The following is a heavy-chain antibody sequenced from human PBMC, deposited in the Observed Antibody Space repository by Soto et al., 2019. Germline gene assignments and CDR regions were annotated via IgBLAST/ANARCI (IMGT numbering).Heavy chain of an antibody. J-gene: IGHJ4*02. CDR2: GSYSPTT. V-gene: IGHV4-61*01. Sequence: AETLSLTCTVSGVSFSSGSFYWAWIRQSTGKGQECIGFGSYSPTTNYKPSLKSRDTISVDTSRSQISLKVSSLTYAGTAVYYCARGATVNQYDYWGQGTVVTVSS. CDR1: GVSFSSGSFY. CDR3: ARGATVNQYDY. D-gene: IGHD4-17*01.